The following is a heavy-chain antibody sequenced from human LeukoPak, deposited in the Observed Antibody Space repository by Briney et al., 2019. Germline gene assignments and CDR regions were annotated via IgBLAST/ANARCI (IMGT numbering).Heavy chain of an antibody. J-gene: IGHJ6*02. Sequence: SVKVPCKASGGTFSSYAISWVRQAPGQGLEWMGGIIPIFGTANYAQKFQGRVTITADESTSTAYMELSSLRSEDTAVYYCASRKGPLAGYYYYYGMDVWGQGTTVTVSS. CDR1: GGTFSSYA. V-gene: IGHV1-69*13. CDR2: IIPIFGTA. CDR3: ASRKGPLAGYYYYYGMDV.